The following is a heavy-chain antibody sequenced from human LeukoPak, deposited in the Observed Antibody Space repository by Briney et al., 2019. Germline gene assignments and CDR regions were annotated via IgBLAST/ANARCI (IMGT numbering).Heavy chain of an antibody. CDR3: ARDWYCSSTSCFNWFDP. CDR2: IKQDGSEK. CDR1: GFTFGDYA. J-gene: IGHJ5*02. V-gene: IGHV3-7*01. D-gene: IGHD2-2*01. Sequence: GGSLRLSCTVSGFTFGDYAMSWVRQAPGKGLEWVANIKQDGSEKYYVDSVKGRFTISRDNAKNSLYLQMNSLRAEDTAVYYCARDWYCSSTSCFNWFDPWGQGTLVTVSS.